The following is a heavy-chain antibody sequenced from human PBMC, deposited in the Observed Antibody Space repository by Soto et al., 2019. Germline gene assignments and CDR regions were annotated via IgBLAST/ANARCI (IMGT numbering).Heavy chain of an antibody. Sequence: GGSLRLSCAASGFIFSNYEVNWVRPAPGKGLEWVSYVSEDSCTMHYADSVKGRFTISRDNAKNSLYLQMKSLRSEDTAVYFCVREYCAGGACSDAFDLWGQGTLVTVSS. CDR1: GFIFSNYE. D-gene: IGHD2-21*01. J-gene: IGHJ3*01. V-gene: IGHV3-48*03. CDR3: VREYCAGGACSDAFDL. CDR2: VSEDSCTM.